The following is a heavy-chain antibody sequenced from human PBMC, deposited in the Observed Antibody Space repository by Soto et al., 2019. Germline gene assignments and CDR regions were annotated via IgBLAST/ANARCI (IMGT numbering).Heavy chain of an antibody. CDR2: ISWNSGSI. D-gene: IGHD3-22*01. V-gene: IGHV3-9*01. Sequence: GGSLRLSCAASGFTFDDYAMHWVRQAPGKGLEWVSGISWNSGSIGYADSVKGRFTISRDNAKNSLYLQMNSLRAEDTALYYCAKGTSPYYYDSSGYFYYGMDVWGQGTTVTVSS. CDR1: GFTFDDYA. J-gene: IGHJ6*02. CDR3: AKGTSPYYYDSSGYFYYGMDV.